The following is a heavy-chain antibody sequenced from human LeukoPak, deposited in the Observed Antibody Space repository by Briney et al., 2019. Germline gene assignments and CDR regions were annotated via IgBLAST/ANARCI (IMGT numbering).Heavy chain of an antibody. D-gene: IGHD5-24*01. CDR2: INSDGSST. Sequence: GGSLRLSCAASGFTFSSCWMHWVRQAPGKGLVWVSRINSDGSSTSYADSVEGRFTISRDNAKNTLYLQMNSLRAEDTAVYYCARAPPRDGYNFDYWGQGTLVTVSS. CDR3: ARAPPRDGYNFDY. V-gene: IGHV3-74*01. J-gene: IGHJ4*02. CDR1: GFTFSSCW.